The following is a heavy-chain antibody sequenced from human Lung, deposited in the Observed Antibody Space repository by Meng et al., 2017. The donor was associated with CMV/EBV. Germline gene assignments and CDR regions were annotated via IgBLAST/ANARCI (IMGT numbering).Heavy chain of an antibody. J-gene: IGHJ4*02. CDR3: TRRPLGSTRPFDY. CDR2: INPKNGDP. V-gene: IGHV1-2*06. Sequence: ASVXVSXKTSGFNFYGFYIHWVRRAPGQGLEWMGRINPKNGDPKYAQRFEGRVSMTTDTSITTVYMELRSLRSDDTAFYYCTRRPLGSTRPFDYWGQGTLATVSS. CDR1: GFNFYGFY. D-gene: IGHD1-26*01.